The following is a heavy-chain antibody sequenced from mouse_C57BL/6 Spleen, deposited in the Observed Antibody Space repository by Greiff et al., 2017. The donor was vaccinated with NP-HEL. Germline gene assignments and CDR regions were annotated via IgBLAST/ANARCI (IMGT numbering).Heavy chain of an antibody. CDR3: AIYYYGSRGGFDY. Sequence: QVQLKQPGAELVKPGASVKLSCKASGYTFTSYWMQWVKQRPGQGLEWIGEIDPSDSYTNYNQKFKGKATLTVDTSSSTAYMQLSSLTSEDSAVYYCAIYYYGSRGGFDYWGQGTTLTVSS. J-gene: IGHJ2*01. V-gene: IGHV1-50*01. CDR1: GYTFTSYW. D-gene: IGHD1-1*01. CDR2: IDPSDSYT.